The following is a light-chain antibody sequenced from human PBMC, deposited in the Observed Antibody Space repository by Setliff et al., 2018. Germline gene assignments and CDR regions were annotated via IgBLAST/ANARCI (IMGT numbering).Light chain of an antibody. Sequence: QSVLAQPASVSGSPGQSITISCTGTINDIGTFNLVSWYQQYPGKAPKLMIYEVTKRPSGVSNRFSGSKSGNTASLTISGPQAEDEADYYCCSYAGSAPFVVFGGGTKVTVL. CDR3: CSYAGSAPFVV. CDR2: EVT. V-gene: IGLV2-23*02. J-gene: IGLJ2*01. CDR1: INDIGTFNL.